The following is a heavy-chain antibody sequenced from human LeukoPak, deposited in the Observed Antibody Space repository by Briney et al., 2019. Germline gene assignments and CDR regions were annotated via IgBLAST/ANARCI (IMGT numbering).Heavy chain of an antibody. D-gene: IGHD6-6*01. CDR3: ARDLGIAARRDAFDI. Sequence: GRSLRLSCAASGFTFDDYGMSWVRQAPGKGLEWVSGINWNGGSTGYADSVKGRFTISRDNAKNSLYLQMNSLRAEDTALYYCARDLGIAARRDAFDIWGQGTMVTVSS. CDR2: INWNGGST. CDR1: GFTFDDYG. V-gene: IGHV3-20*04. J-gene: IGHJ3*02.